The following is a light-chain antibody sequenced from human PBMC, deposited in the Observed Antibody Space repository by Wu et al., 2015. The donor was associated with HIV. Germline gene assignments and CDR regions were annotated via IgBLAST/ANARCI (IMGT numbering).Light chain of an antibody. Sequence: DIQMTQSPSTLSASVGDRVTITCRASQSISSWLAWYQQKPGKAPKLLIYEAFNLESGVPSRFSGSGSGTEFTLTISSLQPDDFATYYCQQYNSYSTFGQGTKVEIK. CDR1: QSISSW. V-gene: IGKV1-5*03. CDR2: EAF. CDR3: QQYNSYST. J-gene: IGKJ1*01.